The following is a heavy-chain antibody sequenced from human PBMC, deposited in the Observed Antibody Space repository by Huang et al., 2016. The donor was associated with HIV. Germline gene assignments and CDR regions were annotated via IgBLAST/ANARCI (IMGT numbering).Heavy chain of an antibody. CDR3: SPSGDDYFYFYMDV. CDR2: VRSKAFGGAS. J-gene: IGHJ6*03. V-gene: IGHV3-49*03. D-gene: IGHD4-17*01. Sequence: QLVESGGDSVQSGRSLRLSCRGSGFIFNDFAINLFRQSPGKGREWIGFVRSKAFGGASKSAPSVKDRFTVSRDEAKNVAFLQMDNLQVDDTAIYYCSPSGDDYFYFYMDVWGNGTTVIVS. CDR1: GFIFNDFA.